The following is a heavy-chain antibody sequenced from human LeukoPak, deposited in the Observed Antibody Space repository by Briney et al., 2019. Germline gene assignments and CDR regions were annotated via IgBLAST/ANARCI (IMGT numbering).Heavy chain of an antibody. Sequence: GGSLRLSCAASGFTFSGFAMSWIRQAPGKGLEWVSYISRSGSDTNYADSVKGRFTISRDNAKNSLYLQMNSLRVEDTALYYCARGHYGLDVWGQGTTVSVSS. CDR1: GFTFSGFA. CDR2: ISRSGSDT. V-gene: IGHV3-11*03. J-gene: IGHJ6*02. CDR3: ARGHYGLDV.